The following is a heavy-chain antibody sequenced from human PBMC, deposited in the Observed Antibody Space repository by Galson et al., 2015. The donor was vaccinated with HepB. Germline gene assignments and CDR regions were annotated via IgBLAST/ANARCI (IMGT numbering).Heavy chain of an antibody. D-gene: IGHD3-9*01. V-gene: IGHV1-2*02. CDR1: GYTFTGYY. CDR2: IIPNTGVT. CDR3: AKDSGSVKSRPDYYHFYYMDV. J-gene: IGHJ6*03. Sequence: SVKVSCKASGYTFTGYYMYWVRQAPGQGPEWMGWIIPNTGVTNYAQKFQGRVTMTRDTSIRTTYMELSSLRSDDTAVYYCAKDSGSVKSRPDYYHFYYMDVWGKGTTVTVSS.